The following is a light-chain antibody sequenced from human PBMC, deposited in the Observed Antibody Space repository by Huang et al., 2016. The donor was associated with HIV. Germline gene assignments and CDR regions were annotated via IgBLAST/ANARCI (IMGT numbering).Light chain of an antibody. Sequence: EIAMTQSPATLYVSPGERVTLSCRASQSISSNLAWYQQKPGQAPRLLIYGASTRATGSPARCSGSGSGTEFTLTISSLQSEDFALYYCQQYNNWPPGDTFGQGTKLGIK. CDR2: GAS. V-gene: IGKV3-15*01. J-gene: IGKJ2*01. CDR1: QSISSN. CDR3: QQYNNWPPGDT.